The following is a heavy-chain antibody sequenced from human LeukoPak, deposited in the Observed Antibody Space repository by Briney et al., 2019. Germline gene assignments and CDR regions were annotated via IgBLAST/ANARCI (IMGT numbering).Heavy chain of an antibody. Sequence: GGSLRLSCAASGFTFSSYAMSWVGQAPGKGLEWVSAISGSGGSTYYADSVKGRFTISRDNSKNTLYLQMNSLRAEDTAVYYCAKGYGGYDYCWTRGSWYCPRPLDYWGQGTLVTVSS. J-gene: IGHJ4*02. CDR1: GFTFSSYA. CDR2: ISGSGGST. D-gene: IGHD5-12*01. CDR3: AKGYGGYDYCWTRGSWYCPRPLDY. V-gene: IGHV3-23*01.